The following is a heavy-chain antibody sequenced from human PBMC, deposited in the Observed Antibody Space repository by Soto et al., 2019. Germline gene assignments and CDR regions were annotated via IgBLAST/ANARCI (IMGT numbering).Heavy chain of an antibody. V-gene: IGHV4-34*01. D-gene: IGHD2-15*01. Sequence: SETLSLTCAVYGGSFSGYYWSWIRQPPGKGLEWIGEINHRGSSNYNPSLKSRVTISVDTSKNQFSLILSSVTAADTAVYYCARGQVVAAQHWGQGTLVT. CDR1: GGSFSGYY. CDR2: INHRGSS. J-gene: IGHJ4*02. CDR3: ARGQVVAAQH.